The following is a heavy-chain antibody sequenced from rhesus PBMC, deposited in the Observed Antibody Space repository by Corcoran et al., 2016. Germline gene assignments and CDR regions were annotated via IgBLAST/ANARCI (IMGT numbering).Heavy chain of an antibody. CDR3: ARVRGSNADY. Sequence: QVQLQESGPGLVKPSDTLSLTCAVSGYSISSGYGWSWIRQPPGKGLEWIVDIGGSSGSTNYNPSLESRVTISKDTSKNQFSLKLSSVTAADTAVYYCARVRGSNADYWGQGVLVTVSS. J-gene: IGHJ4*01. D-gene: IGHD4-29*01. CDR2: IGGSSGST. CDR1: GYSISSGYG. V-gene: IGHV4-127*01.